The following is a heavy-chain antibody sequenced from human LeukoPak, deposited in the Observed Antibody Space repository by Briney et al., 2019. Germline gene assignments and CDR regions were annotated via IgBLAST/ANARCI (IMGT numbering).Heavy chain of an antibody. D-gene: IGHD3-22*01. J-gene: IGHJ4*02. CDR3: AREVPNSSGQLDY. CDR1: GFTFSSYA. CDR2: PYSGGST. Sequence: GGSLRLSCAASGFTFSSYAMSWVRQAPGKGLEWVSVPYSGGSTYYADSVKGRFTISRDNSKSTLYLQMSSLRAEDTAVYYCAREVPNSSGQLDYWGQGTLVTVSS. V-gene: IGHV3-53*01.